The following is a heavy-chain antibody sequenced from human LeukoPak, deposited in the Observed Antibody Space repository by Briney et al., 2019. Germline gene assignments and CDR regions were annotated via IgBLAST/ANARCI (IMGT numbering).Heavy chain of an antibody. Sequence: SQTLSLTCTVSGGSISSGSYYWSWIRQPAGKGLEWIGRIYTSGSTNYNPSLKSRVTISVDTSKNQFSRKLSSVTAADTAVYYCARALYGDYVENFDYWGQGTLVTVSS. V-gene: IGHV4-61*02. J-gene: IGHJ4*02. CDR3: ARALYGDYVENFDY. CDR1: GGSISSGSYY. D-gene: IGHD4-17*01. CDR2: IYTSGST.